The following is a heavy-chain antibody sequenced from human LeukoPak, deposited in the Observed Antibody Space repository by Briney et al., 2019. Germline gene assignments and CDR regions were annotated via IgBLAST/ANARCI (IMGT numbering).Heavy chain of an antibody. CDR1: GSSFTSYW. Sequence: GASLKISCKGSGSSFTSYWIGWVRPMRGKGLEWMGIIYPGDSDTRYSPSFQGQVTISADKSISTAYLQWSSLKASDTAMYYCARSAGLGYCSSTSCYENDYWGQGTLVTVSS. V-gene: IGHV5-51*01. CDR2: IYPGDSDT. D-gene: IGHD2-2*01. J-gene: IGHJ4*02. CDR3: ARSAGLGYCSSTSCYENDY.